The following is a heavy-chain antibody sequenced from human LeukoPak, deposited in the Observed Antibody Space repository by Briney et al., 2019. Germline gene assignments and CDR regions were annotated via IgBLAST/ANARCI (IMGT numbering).Heavy chain of an antibody. Sequence: PGGSLTLSCAASGFTFNNYWMSWVRQAPGKGLEWVANIKQDGSEKYYVDSVKGQFTISRDNAENSLYLQLNSLRAADTAVYYCARDYCSGVTCYSGYWGQGTLVTVSS. CDR2: IKQDGSEK. J-gene: IGHJ4*02. V-gene: IGHV3-7*05. CDR1: GFTFNNYW. D-gene: IGHD2-15*01. CDR3: ARDYCSGVTCYSGY.